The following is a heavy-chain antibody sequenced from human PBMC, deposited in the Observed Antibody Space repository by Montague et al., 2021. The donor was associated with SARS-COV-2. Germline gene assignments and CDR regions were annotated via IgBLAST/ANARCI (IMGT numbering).Heavy chain of an antibody. V-gene: IGHV3-23*01. Sequence: SLRLSCAASGFTFINYAMTWVRQAPGKGLEWVSGISASGGSTYYADSVKGRVTISRDNSKNTLFLQLNRLRAEDTAVYYCAKDVAASEFIVVVTAADCWGQGTLVTVSS. CDR1: GFTFINYA. D-gene: IGHD2-21*02. CDR3: AKDVAASEFIVVVTAADC. CDR2: ISASGGST. J-gene: IGHJ4*02.